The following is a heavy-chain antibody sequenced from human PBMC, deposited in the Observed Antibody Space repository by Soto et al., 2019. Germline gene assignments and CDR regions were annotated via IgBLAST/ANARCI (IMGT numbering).Heavy chain of an antibody. D-gene: IGHD1-1*01. V-gene: IGHV3-53*04. CDR2: IYSGGST. CDR1: GFTVSSNY. J-gene: IGHJ6*03. Sequence: GGSLRLSCAASGFTVSSNYMSWVRQAPGKGLEWVSVIYSGGSTYYADSVKGRFTISRHNSKNTLNLQMNSRRAEDTAVYYCARGFKEKEATEQLDYIGFSWPYYYYYMDVWGKGTTVTVSS. CDR3: ARGFKEKEATEQLDYIGFSWPYYYYYMDV.